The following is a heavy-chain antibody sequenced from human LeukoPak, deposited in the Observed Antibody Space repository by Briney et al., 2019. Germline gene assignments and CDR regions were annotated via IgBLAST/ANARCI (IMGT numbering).Heavy chain of an antibody. Sequence: GGSLRLSCAASGFTASSNYMSWVRQAPGKGLEWVSVIYSGGSTYYADSVKGRFTISRDNSKNTLYLQMNSLRAEDTAVYYCARERGYSGYFDYWGQGTLLTVSS. D-gene: IGHD5-12*01. V-gene: IGHV3-53*01. CDR1: GFTASSNY. CDR2: IYSGGST. J-gene: IGHJ4*02. CDR3: ARERGYSGYFDY.